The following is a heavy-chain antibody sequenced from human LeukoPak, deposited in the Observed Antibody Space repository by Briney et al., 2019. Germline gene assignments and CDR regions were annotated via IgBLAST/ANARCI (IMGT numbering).Heavy chain of an antibody. J-gene: IGHJ3*02. Sequence: GGSLRLSCAVSGFTFSSYWMNWVRQAPGKGLEWVANIKRDGSEKYYVDSVKGRFTISRDNAKDSLYLQMNSLRAEDMALYYCAKEGARHDAFDIWGQGTMVTVSS. V-gene: IGHV3-7*03. CDR3: AKEGARHDAFDI. D-gene: IGHD6-6*01. CDR1: GFTFSSYW. CDR2: IKRDGSEK.